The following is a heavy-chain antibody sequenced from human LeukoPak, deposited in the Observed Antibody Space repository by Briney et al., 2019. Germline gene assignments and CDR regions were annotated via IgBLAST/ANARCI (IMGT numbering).Heavy chain of an antibody. Sequence: PSETLSLTCTVSGGSISSGDYYWSWIRQPPGKGLEWIGYIYYSGSTYYNPSLKGRVTISVDTSKNQFSLKLSSVTAADTAVYYCARVDSSGYRYFDYWGQGTLVTVSS. J-gene: IGHJ4*02. V-gene: IGHV4-30-4*01. CDR3: ARVDSSGYRYFDY. CDR1: GGSISSGDYY. CDR2: IYYSGST. D-gene: IGHD3-22*01.